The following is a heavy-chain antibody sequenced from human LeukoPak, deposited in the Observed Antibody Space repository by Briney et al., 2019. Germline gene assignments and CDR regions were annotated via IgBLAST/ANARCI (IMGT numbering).Heavy chain of an antibody. CDR3: ARLMPQPSTVTHFDY. CDR1: GGSISSSSYY. CDR2: IYYSGST. D-gene: IGHD4-17*01. V-gene: IGHV4-39*01. Sequence: PSETLSLTCTVSGGSISSSSYYWGWIHQPPGKGLEWIGSIYYSGSTYYNPSLKSRVTISVDTSKNQFSLKLSSVTAADTAVYYCARLMPQPSTVTHFDYWGQGTLVTVSS. J-gene: IGHJ4*02.